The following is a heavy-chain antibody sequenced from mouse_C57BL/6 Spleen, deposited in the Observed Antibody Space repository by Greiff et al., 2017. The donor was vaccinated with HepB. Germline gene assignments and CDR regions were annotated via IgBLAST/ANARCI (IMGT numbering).Heavy chain of an antibody. J-gene: IGHJ2*01. Sequence: VQLQQPGAELVRPGSSVKLSCKASGYTFTSYWMDWVKQRPGQGLEWIGNIYPSDSETHYNQKFKDKATLTVDKSSSTAYMQLSSLTSEDSAVYYCARGDPKGFYFDYWGQGTTLTVSS. CDR1: GYTFTSYW. CDR2: IYPSDSET. D-gene: IGHD3-3*01. CDR3: ARGDPKGFYFDY. V-gene: IGHV1-61*01.